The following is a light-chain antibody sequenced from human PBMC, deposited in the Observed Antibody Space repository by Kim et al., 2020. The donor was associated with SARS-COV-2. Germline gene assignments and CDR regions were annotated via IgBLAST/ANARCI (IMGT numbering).Light chain of an antibody. J-gene: IGKJ2*01. CDR3: QQYESSPPSYT. CDR2: GAT. V-gene: IGKV3-20*01. CDR1: QSVSSTY. Sequence: EIVLTQSPGTLSLSPGERATLSCRASQSVSSTYLAWYQQKPGQAPRLLIYGATNRATGIPDRFSGSGSVTDFTLTISRLEPEDSAVYYCQQYESSPPSYTFGQGTKLEI.